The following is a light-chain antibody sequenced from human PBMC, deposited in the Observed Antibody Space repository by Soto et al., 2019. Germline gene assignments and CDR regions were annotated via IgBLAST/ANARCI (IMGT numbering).Light chain of an antibody. CDR3: QESYSTPSVT. CDR2: RSS. CDR1: QTVGVR. Sequence: EIVMTQSPATLSVSPGEIATLSCRASQTVGVRLAWYQHKPGQAPRLLIYRSSTRATDISARFSGSGSGTDFTLTISSLQPEDFATYYCQESYSTPSVTFGPGTKVDI. J-gene: IGKJ3*01. V-gene: IGKV3-15*01.